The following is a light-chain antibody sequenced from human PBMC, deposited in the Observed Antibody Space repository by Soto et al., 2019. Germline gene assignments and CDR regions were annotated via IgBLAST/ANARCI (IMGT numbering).Light chain of an antibody. V-gene: IGKV3-20*01. CDR3: QQYGSSAET. CDR1: QSVSSNS. Sequence: EIVLTQSPGTLSLPPGERATLSCRASQSVSSNSLAWYQQKPGQAPRLLIFGASSRATGIPDRFSGSGSGTDFTLTITRLEPEDFAVYYCQQYGSSAETFGQGTKVEIK. CDR2: GAS. J-gene: IGKJ1*01.